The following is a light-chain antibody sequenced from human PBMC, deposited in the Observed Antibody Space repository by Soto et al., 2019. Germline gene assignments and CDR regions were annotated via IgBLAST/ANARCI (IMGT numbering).Light chain of an antibody. J-gene: IGKJ1*01. Sequence: AIRMTQSPSPLSASTGDRVTITCRASQGISSYLAWYQQKPGKAPKLLIYAASTLQSGVPSRFSGSGSGTDFTLTISCLQSEDFATYYCQQYYSYPRTVGQGTKVDIK. CDR3: QQYYSYPRT. CDR1: QGISSY. CDR2: AAS. V-gene: IGKV1-8*01.